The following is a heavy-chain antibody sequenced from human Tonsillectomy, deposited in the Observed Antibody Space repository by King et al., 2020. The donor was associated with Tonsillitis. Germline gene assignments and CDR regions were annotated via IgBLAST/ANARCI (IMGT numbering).Heavy chain of an antibody. J-gene: IGHJ6*03. Sequence: VQLVESGGGLVQPGRSLRLSCTASGFTFGDYAMSWVRQAPGKGLEWVGFIRSKAYGGTTENAASVKGRFTISRDDSKSIAYLQMNSLKTEDTAVYYCTREGNYYDSSGYYYDYYYYYMDVRGKGTTVTVSS. CDR2: IRSKAYGGTT. V-gene: IGHV3-49*04. CDR3: TREGNYYDSSGYYYDYYYYYMDV. D-gene: IGHD3-22*01. CDR1: GFTFGDYA.